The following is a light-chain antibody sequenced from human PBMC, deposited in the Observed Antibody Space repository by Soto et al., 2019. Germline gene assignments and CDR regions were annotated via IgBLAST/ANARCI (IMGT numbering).Light chain of an antibody. CDR2: GAS. J-gene: IGKJ5*01. V-gene: IGKV3-20*01. CDR3: QQYGSSPT. Sequence: EIVLTQSPGTLSLSPGEGATFSCRASQSVSSSYLAWYQQKPGQAPRLLIYGASSRATGIPDRFSGSGSGTDFTLTISRLEPEDFAVYYCQQYGSSPTFGQGTRLEIK. CDR1: QSVSSSY.